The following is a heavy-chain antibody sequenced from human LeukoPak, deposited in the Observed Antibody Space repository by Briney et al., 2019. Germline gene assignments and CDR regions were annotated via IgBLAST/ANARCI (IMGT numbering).Heavy chain of an antibody. CDR2: IIPIFGTA. D-gene: IGHD5-12*01. J-gene: IGHJ6*04. CDR3: ARGIVAADGENYYGMDV. Sequence: ASVKVSCKASGGTFSSYAISWVRQAPGQGLEWMGGIIPIFGTANYAQKFQGRVTITPDESTSTAYMELSSLRSEDTAVYYCARGIVAADGENYYGMDVWGKGTTVTVSS. CDR1: GGTFSSYA. V-gene: IGHV1-69*01.